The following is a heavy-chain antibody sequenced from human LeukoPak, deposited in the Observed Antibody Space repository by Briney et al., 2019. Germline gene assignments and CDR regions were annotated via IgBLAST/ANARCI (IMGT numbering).Heavy chain of an antibody. Sequence: GRSLRLSCTASGFTFGDYAMSWVRQAPGKGLEGVGFIRSKAYGGTTEYAASVKGRFTISRDDSKSIAYLQMNSLKTEDTAVYYCTSELGYCSGGSCLPRDYWGQGTLVTVSS. V-gene: IGHV3-49*04. CDR3: TSELGYCSGGSCLPRDY. CDR1: GFTFGDYA. CDR2: IRSKAYGGTT. D-gene: IGHD2-15*01. J-gene: IGHJ4*02.